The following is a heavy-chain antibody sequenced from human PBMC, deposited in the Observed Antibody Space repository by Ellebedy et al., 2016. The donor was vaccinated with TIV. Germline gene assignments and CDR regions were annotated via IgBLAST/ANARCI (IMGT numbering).Heavy chain of an antibody. CDR3: ARVRDSSGSNAFDI. CDR2: ISAYNGHT. V-gene: IGHV1-18*01. D-gene: IGHD3-22*01. CDR1: GYIFTSYG. Sequence: AASVKVSCKASGYIFTSYGISWVRQAPGQGLEWMGWISAYNGHTNYAQKLQGRVTMTTDTSTRTAYMELRSLRSDDTAVYFCARVRDSSGSNAFDIWGQGTMVSVSS. J-gene: IGHJ3*02.